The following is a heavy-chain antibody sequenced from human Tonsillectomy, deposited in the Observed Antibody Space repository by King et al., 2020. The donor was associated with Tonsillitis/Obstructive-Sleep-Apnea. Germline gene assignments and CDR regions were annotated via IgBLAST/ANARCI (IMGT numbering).Heavy chain of an antibody. CDR2: ISANGGST. D-gene: IGHD1-1*01. CDR3: AKAQQIGNWTFDY. V-gene: IGHV3-23*04. CDR1: RFTFSSYA. J-gene: IGHJ4*02. Sequence: VQLVESGGGLVQPGGSLRLSCAASRFTFSSYAMSWVRQAPGKGLEWVSAISANGGSTYYADSVKGRFTISRDNSKNTLYLQMNSLRAEDTAVYYCAKAQQIGNWTFDYWGQGTLVTVSS.